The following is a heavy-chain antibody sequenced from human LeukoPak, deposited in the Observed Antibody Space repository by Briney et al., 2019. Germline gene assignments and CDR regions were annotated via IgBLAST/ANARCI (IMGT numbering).Heavy chain of an antibody. J-gene: IGHJ4*02. CDR3: AKRPSYGGNSGSYFDY. CDR1: GFTFSSYA. Sequence: GGSLRLSCAASGFTFSSYAMSWVRQAPGKGLEWVSTISGGGGGTYYADSVKGRFTISRDNSKNTLYLQMNSLRAEDTAVYYCAKRPSYGGNSGSYFDYWGQGTLVTVSS. CDR2: ISGGGGGT. D-gene: IGHD4-23*01. V-gene: IGHV3-23*01.